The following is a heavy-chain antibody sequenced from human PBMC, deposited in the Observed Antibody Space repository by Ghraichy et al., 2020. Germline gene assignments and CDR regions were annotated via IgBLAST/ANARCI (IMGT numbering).Heavy chain of an antibody. CDR1: GFTFSSYA. V-gene: IGHV3-23*01. J-gene: IGHJ5*02. D-gene: IGHD3-10*01. CDR2: ISGSGGST. Sequence: GGSLRLSCAASGFTFSSYAMSWVRQAPGKGLEWVSAISGSGGSTYYADSVKGRFTISRDNSKNTLYLQMNSLRAEDTAVYYCAKSDPYGSGSFQYNWFDPWGQGTLVTVSS. CDR3: AKSDPYGSGSFQYNWFDP.